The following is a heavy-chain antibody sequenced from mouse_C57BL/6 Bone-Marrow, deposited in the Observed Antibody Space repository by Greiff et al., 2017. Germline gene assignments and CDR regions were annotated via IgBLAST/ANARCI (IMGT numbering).Heavy chain of an antibody. Sequence: QVQLKQPGAELVKPGASVKVSCKASGYTFTSYWMHWVKQRPGQGLEWIGRIHPSDSDTNYNQKFKGKATLTVDKSSSTAYWQLSSLTSSDSAVYDCAIEGYDYGPGAYWGQGTLVTVSA. CDR1: GYTFTSYW. D-gene: IGHD2-4*01. CDR3: AIEGYDYGPGAY. CDR2: IHPSDSDT. J-gene: IGHJ3*01. V-gene: IGHV1-74*01.